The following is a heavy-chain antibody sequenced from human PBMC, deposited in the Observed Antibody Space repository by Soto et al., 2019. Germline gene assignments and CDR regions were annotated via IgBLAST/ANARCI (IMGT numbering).Heavy chain of an antibody. CDR2: ISFSGST. Sequence: QVQLQESGPGLVKPSQTLSLTCAVSGGSITSGDSYWNWIGQPPEKGLEGIGYISFSGSTHYNPSLKSLVAMPVYTFKNEFSLELTSVTAADTAVYYCAREYTGYSYVPGEVHWGQGTLVTVSS. D-gene: IGHD5-18*01. CDR3: AREYTGYSYVPGEVH. CDR1: GGSITSGDSY. V-gene: IGHV4-30-4*01. J-gene: IGHJ4*02.